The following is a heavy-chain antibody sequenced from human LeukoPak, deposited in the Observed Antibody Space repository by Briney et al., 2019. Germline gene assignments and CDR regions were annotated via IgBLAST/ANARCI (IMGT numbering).Heavy chain of an antibody. CDR2: IYSGGST. V-gene: IGHV3-53*01. J-gene: IGHJ4*02. D-gene: IGHD6-19*01. Sequence: GGSLRLSCAASGFTVSSNYMSWVRQAPGKGLEWVSVIYSGGSTYYADSVKGRFTISRDNSKNTLYLQMNSLRAEDTAVYYCARGGSLAVAPHLYYFDYWGQGTLVTVSS. CDR1: GFTVSSNY. CDR3: ARGGSLAVAPHLYYFDY.